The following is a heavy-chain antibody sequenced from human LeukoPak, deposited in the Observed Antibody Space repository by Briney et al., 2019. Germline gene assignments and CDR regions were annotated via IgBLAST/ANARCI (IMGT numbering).Heavy chain of an antibody. CDR2: IYYSGST. CDR3: ARSAIGELGGTFDY. V-gene: IGHV4-59*12. J-gene: IGHJ4*02. D-gene: IGHD3-10*01. Sequence: SETLSLTCAVSGGSISTYYWNWIRQPPGKGLEWIGYIYYSGSTIYNPSLKSRVTMSVDTSKNQFSLKLSSVTAADTAVYYCARSAIGELGGTFDYWGQGTLVTVSS. CDR1: GGSISTYY.